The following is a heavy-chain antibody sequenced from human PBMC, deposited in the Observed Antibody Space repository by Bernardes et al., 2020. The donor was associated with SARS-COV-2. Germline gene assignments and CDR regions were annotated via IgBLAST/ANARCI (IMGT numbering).Heavy chain of an antibody. CDR3: ASWESGNYV. CDR2: FNNDGTT. D-gene: IGHD3-10*01. CDR1: GLTASRNY. Sequence: GGSLRLSCAVSGLTASRNYMSWVRQAPGKGLEWVSVFNNDGTTYHADSVKGRFTISSDSSKTTLFLQMNRLRAEDTAVYYCASWESGNYVWGQGTTVTVSS. V-gene: IGHV3-66*01. J-gene: IGHJ6*02.